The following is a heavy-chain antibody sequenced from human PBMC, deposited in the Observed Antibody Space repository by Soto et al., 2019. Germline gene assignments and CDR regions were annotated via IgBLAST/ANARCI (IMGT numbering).Heavy chain of an antibody. Sequence: GGSLRLSCAASGFTFSSYSMIWVRQAPGKGLEWVSSISSSSSYIYYADSVKGRFTISRDNAKNSLYLQMNSLRAEDTAVYYCARDGAPAAPMGAFDIWGQGTMVTVSS. D-gene: IGHD2-2*01. CDR2: ISSSSSYI. J-gene: IGHJ3*02. CDR1: GFTFSSYS. V-gene: IGHV3-21*01. CDR3: ARDGAPAAPMGAFDI.